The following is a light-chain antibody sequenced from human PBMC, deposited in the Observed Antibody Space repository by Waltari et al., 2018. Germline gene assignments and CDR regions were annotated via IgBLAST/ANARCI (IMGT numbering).Light chain of an antibody. CDR2: DVS. CDR1: SSDVGFYHF. J-gene: IGLJ3*02. Sequence: QSALTQPASVSGSPGQSITISCTGTSSDVGFYHFVPWYQQHPGKAPKLMIYDVSERPAGVSNRFSGSKSGNTASLTISGLQAEDEADYYCNSYAGSSSWVFGGGTKLTVL. CDR3: NSYAGSSSWV. V-gene: IGLV2-14*01.